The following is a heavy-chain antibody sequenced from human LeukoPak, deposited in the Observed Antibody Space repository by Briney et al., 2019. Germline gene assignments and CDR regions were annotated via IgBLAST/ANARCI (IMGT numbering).Heavy chain of an antibody. CDR1: GGSISIGSYY. CDR3: ARDSEYCDILTGTRNWFDP. CDR2: IYTSGST. J-gene: IGHJ5*02. Sequence: SETLSLTCTVSGGSISIGSYYWSWIRQPAGKGLEWIGRIYTSGSTNYKPSLKSRVTMSVDTSKNQFSLKLSSVTAADTAVYYCARDSEYCDILTGTRNWFDPWGQGALVTVSS. D-gene: IGHD3-9*01. V-gene: IGHV4-61*02.